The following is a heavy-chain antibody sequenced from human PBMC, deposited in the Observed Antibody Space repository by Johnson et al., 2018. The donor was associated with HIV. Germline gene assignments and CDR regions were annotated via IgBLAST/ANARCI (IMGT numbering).Heavy chain of an antibody. CDR1: GFTFSSYG. J-gene: IGHJ3*02. Sequence: QVQLVESGGGVVQPGRSLRLSCAASGFTFSSYGMHWVRQAPAKGLEWVAFISYDGSNKYYADSVKGRFTISRDNSKNTLYLQMNSLRAEDTAVYYCAKPSTESAFDIWGQGTMVTVSS. CDR3: AKPSTESAFDI. D-gene: IGHD1-1*01. V-gene: IGHV3-30*18. CDR2: ISYDGSNK.